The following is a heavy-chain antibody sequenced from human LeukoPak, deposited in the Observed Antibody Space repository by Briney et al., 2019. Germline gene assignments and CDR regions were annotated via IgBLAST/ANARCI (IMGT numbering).Heavy chain of an antibody. D-gene: IGHD1-7*01. J-gene: IGHJ4*02. CDR1: GGTFSSYA. Sequence: ASVKVSCKASGGTFSSYAISWVRQAPGQGLEWMGGIIPIFGTANYAQKFQGRVTITTDESTSTAYMELSSLRSEDTAVNYCARQHDNWNYFWDYWGQGTLVTVSS. V-gene: IGHV1-69*05. CDR2: IIPIFGTA. CDR3: ARQHDNWNYFWDY.